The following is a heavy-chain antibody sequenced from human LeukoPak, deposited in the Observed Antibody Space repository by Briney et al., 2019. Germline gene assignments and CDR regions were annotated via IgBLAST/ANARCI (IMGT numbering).Heavy chain of an antibody. V-gene: IGHV4-34*01. D-gene: IGHD6-19*01. Sequence: SETLSLTCAVYGGSFSGYYWSWIRQPPGKGLEWIGEINHSGSTNYNPSLKSRVTISVDTSKNQFSLKLSSVTAADTAVYYCARVSSRRSVKAVAGPQMFDYWGQGTLVTVSS. CDR2: INHSGST. CDR3: ARVSSRRSVKAVAGPQMFDY. J-gene: IGHJ4*02. CDR1: GGSFSGYY.